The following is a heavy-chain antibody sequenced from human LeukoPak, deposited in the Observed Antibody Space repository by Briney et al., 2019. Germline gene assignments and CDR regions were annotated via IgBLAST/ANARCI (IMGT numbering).Heavy chain of an antibody. D-gene: IGHD6-19*01. CDR3: AKSYSDSAWYLDL. CDR2: ISNSGGST. Sequence: PGGSLRLSCEASGFIFRSYGMSWVRQAPGKGLEWVSSISNSGGSTYYAGSVKGRFTISRDNSKNTLYLQMNRLRAEDTAVYFCAKSYSDSAWYLDLWGQGTLVTVSS. J-gene: IGHJ4*02. CDR1: GFIFRSYG. V-gene: IGHV3-23*01.